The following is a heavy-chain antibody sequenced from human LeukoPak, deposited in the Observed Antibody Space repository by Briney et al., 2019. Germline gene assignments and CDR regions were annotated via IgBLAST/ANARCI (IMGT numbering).Heavy chain of an antibody. Sequence: GGSLRLSCAASGFTFGNYAMSWVPQPPGKGLEWVSAISGTGGDTYYADSVKGRFTISRDNSKNTLYLQMTSLRAEDTALYYCAKDRPGAFDYWGQGTLVTVSS. CDR1: GFTFGNYA. J-gene: IGHJ4*02. D-gene: IGHD1-14*01. V-gene: IGHV3-23*01. CDR2: ISGTGGDT. CDR3: AKDRPGAFDY.